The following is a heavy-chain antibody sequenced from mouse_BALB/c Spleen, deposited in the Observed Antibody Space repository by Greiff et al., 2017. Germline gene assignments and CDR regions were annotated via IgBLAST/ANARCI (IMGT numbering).Heavy chain of an antibody. CDR2: ISSGSSTI. CDR3: AKARAGAWFAY. D-gene: IGHD3-1*01. CDR1: GFTFSSFG. Sequence: EVQGVESGGGLVQPGGSRKLSCAASGFTFSSFGMHWVRQAPEKGLEWVAYISSGSSTIYYADTVKGRFTISRDNPKNTLFLQMTSLRSEDTAMYYCAKARAGAWFAYWGQGTLVTVSA. V-gene: IGHV5-17*02. J-gene: IGHJ3*01.